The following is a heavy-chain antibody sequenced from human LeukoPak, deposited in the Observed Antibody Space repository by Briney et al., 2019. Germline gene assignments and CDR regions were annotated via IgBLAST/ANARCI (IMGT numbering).Heavy chain of an antibody. V-gene: IGHV4-61*02. CDR3: ARGRGGYYENWFDP. Sequence: PSETLSLTCSVSGDSISSGIYYWSWIRQPAGKGLEWIGRIYLNGNTNHNPSLKSRVSLSIDTSRNQFSLKVTSVTAADSGIYYCARGRGGYYENWFDPWGQGTRVTVSS. CDR1: GDSISSGIYY. D-gene: IGHD1-26*01. CDR2: IYLNGNT. J-gene: IGHJ5*02.